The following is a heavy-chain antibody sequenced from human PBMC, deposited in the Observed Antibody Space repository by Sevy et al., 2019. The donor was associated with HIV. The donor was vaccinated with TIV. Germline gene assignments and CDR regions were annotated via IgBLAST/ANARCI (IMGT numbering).Heavy chain of an antibody. CDR1: GFIFSNNA. D-gene: IGHD5-18*01. CDR2: VESGGST. Sequence: GALRLSCGASGFIFSNNAMNWVRQAPGKGPEWVSGVESGGSTYYADSVKGRFTISRDNSKNMLFLQMSSLRAEDTAIYYCATGDTAMITDLDYWGLGTLVTVSS. CDR3: ATGDTAMITDLDY. V-gene: IGHV3-23*01. J-gene: IGHJ4*02.